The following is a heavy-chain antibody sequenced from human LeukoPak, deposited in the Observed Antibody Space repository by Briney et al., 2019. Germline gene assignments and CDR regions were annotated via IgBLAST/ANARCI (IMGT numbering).Heavy chain of an antibody. CDR3: ARDTYYYDSSGYRPYNWFDP. CDR2: IYYSGST. V-gene: IGHV4-59*01. D-gene: IGHD3-22*01. J-gene: IGHJ5*02. CDR1: GGSISSYY. Sequence: SETLSLTCTVSGGSISSYYWSWIRQPPGKGLEWIGYIYYSGSTNCNPSLKSRVTISVDTSKNQFSLKLSSVTAADTAVYYCARDTYYYDSSGYRPYNWFDPWGQGTLVTVSS.